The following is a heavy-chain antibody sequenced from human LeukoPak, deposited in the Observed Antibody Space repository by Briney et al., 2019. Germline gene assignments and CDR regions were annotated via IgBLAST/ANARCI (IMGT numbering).Heavy chain of an antibody. Sequence: GGSLRLSCAASGFTFSSYAMSWVRQAPGKGLEWVSAISGSGGSTHYADSVKGRFTISRDNSKNTLYLQMNSLRAEDTAVYHCAKDRGLRYFDGFHYWGQGTLVTVSS. D-gene: IGHD3-9*01. CDR3: AKDRGLRYFDGFHY. CDR2: ISGSGGST. J-gene: IGHJ4*02. CDR1: GFTFSSYA. V-gene: IGHV3-23*01.